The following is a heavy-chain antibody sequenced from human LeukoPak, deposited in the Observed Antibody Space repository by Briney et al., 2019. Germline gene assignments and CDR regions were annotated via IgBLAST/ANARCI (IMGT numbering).Heavy chain of an antibody. V-gene: IGHV4-59*02. J-gene: IGHJ5*02. D-gene: IGHD3-22*01. CDR1: GGSVSDYY. Sequence: SETLSLTCTISGGSVSDYYWSWIRQSPGKGLEWIGYIYHTGSTSYSPSLKSRVTISADTSQNQFSLKLSSVTAADTAVYYCARDRATLYYYDSSGYYRAYNWFDPWGQGTLVTVSS. CDR2: IYHTGST. CDR3: ARDRATLYYYDSSGYYRAYNWFDP.